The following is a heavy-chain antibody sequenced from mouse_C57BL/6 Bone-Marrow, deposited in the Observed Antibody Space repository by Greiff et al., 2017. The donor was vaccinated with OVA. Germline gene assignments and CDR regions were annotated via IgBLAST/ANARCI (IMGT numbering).Heavy chain of an antibody. CDR1: GFNIKDYY. D-gene: IGHD2-2*01. J-gene: IGHJ2*01. CDR2: IDPENGDT. Sequence: EVQLQQSGAELVRPGASVKLSCTASGFNIKDYYMHWVKQRPEQGLEWIGWIDPENGDTEYASKFQGKATITADTSSNTAYLQLSSLTSEDTAVYYCTTWGLRGVYWGQGTTLTVSS. CDR3: TTWGLRGVY. V-gene: IGHV14-4*01.